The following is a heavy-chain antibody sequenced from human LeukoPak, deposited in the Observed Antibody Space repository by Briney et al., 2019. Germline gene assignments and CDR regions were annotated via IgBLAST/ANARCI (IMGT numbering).Heavy chain of an antibody. CDR1: GYIFTSYG. CDR3: ARVYYYGSGSYYNTPPDY. V-gene: IGHV1-18*01. D-gene: IGHD3-10*01. J-gene: IGHJ4*02. Sequence: ASVKVSCKASGYIFTSYGISWVRQAPGQGLEWMGWISAYNGNTNYAQKLQGRVTMTTDTSTSTAYMELRSLRSDDTAVYYCARVYYYGSGSYYNTPPDYWGQGTLVTVSS. CDR2: ISAYNGNT.